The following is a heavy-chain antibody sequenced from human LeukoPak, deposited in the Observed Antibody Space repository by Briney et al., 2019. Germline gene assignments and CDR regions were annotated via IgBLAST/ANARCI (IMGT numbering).Heavy chain of an antibody. CDR1: GYTFTSYG. CDR2: ISAYNGYT. J-gene: IGHJ4*02. Sequence: ASVKVSCKASGYTFTSYGISWVRQAPGQGLEWMGWISAYNGYTNYAQKLQGRVTMTTDTSTSTAYMELRSLRSDDTAVYYCARALINQGGVIVDFDYWGQGTLVTVSS. CDR3: ARALINQGGVIVDFDY. D-gene: IGHD3-16*02. V-gene: IGHV1-18*01.